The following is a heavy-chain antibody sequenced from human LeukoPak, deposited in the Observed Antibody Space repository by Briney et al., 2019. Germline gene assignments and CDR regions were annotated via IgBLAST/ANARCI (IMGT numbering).Heavy chain of an antibody. J-gene: IGHJ4*02. Sequence: GGSLRLSCAASGFTFSTYGMHWVRQAPGKGLEWVAVIRYDGNNKFYVDSVRGRFTISRDNSKNTLYLQMNSLRAEDTAVYYCARESGWAYYFDYWGQGTLVTVSS. CDR2: IRYDGNNK. CDR1: GFTFSTYG. D-gene: IGHD1-26*01. CDR3: ARESGWAYYFDY. V-gene: IGHV3-33*01.